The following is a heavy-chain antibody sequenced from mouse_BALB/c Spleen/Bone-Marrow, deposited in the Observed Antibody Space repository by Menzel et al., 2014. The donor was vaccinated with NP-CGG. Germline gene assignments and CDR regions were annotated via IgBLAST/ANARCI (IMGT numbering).Heavy chain of an antibody. D-gene: IGHD1-1*01. J-gene: IGHJ3*01. CDR3: SRLYYYGNFAY. Sequence: EVQGVESGGGLVQPGGSLKLSRAASGFDFSRYWMSWVRQAPGKGLEWIGEINPDSSTINYTPSLKDKFIISRDNAKNTLYLQMSKVRSEDTALYYCSRLYYYGNFAYWGQGTLVTVSA. V-gene: IGHV4-1*02. CDR2: INPDSSTI. CDR1: GFDFSRYW.